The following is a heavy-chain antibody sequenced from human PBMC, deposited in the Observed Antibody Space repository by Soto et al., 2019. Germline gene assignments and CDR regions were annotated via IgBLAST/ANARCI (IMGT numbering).Heavy chain of an antibody. CDR3: SRGLDYGDYNRNYYYYYMDV. Sequence: QVQLVESGGGVVQPGRSLRLSCAASGFTFSTYNMHWVRQAPGKGLEWVALIWYDGSNKYYADSVKGRFTISRDNSKNTLYLQMNILRAEDTAVYFCSRGLDYGDYNRNYYYYYMDVWGKGTTVTVSS. CDR2: IWYDGSNK. V-gene: IGHV3-33*01. J-gene: IGHJ6*03. D-gene: IGHD4-17*01. CDR1: GFTFSTYN.